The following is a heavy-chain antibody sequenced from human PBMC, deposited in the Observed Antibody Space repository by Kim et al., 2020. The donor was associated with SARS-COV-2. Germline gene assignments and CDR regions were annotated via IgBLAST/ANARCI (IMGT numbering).Heavy chain of an antibody. V-gene: IGHV3-30*02. D-gene: IGHD6-6*01. Sequence: RFTLSRDNARNTVSLQMNSLRAEDTAVYYCAKALVEYTSSSAYYYGMDVWGQGTTVTVSS. CDR3: AKALVEYTSSSAYYYGMDV. J-gene: IGHJ6*02.